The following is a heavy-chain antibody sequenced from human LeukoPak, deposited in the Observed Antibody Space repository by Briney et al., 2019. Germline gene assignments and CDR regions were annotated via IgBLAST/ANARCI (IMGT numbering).Heavy chain of an antibody. Sequence: GGSLRLSCAASGFPVSSNYMTWVRQAPGKGLEWVSGIYSGISTYYADSVKGRFTISRDTSNNTLYLQMNSLRAEDTAVYYCARSPSSSQDHWGQGTLVTVSS. V-gene: IGHV3-66*02. CDR3: ARSPSSSQDH. CDR2: IYSGIST. CDR1: GFPVSSNY. J-gene: IGHJ4*02. D-gene: IGHD6-6*01.